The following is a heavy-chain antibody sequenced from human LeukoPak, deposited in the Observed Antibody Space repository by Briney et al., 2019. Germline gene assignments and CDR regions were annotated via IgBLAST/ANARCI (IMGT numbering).Heavy chain of an antibody. CDR2: INKDGSDK. Sequence: PGGSLRLSCAASGFTFNMYWMTWVRQAPGKGLESVAYINKDGSDKYYVDSVKGRSTVSRDNAKNSLYLQMNSLRAEDTAVYYCARDAGYGGNSDYWGQGTLVTVSS. CDR1: GFTFNMYW. V-gene: IGHV3-7*01. D-gene: IGHD4-23*01. J-gene: IGHJ4*02. CDR3: ARDAGYGGNSDY.